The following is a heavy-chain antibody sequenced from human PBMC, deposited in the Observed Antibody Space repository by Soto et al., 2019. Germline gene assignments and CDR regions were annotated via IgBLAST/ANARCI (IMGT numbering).Heavy chain of an antibody. CDR1: GGTFSSYA. CDR3: ARGVELRSAFEI. V-gene: IGHV1-69*13. D-gene: IGHD1-7*01. Sequence: ASVKVSCTASGGTFSSYAISWVRQAPGQGLEWMGGIIPIFGTVNYAQKFQGRVTITADESTSTAYMELSSLRSEDTAVYYCARGVELRSAFEIGGQGTMVTV. CDR2: IIPIFGTV. J-gene: IGHJ3*02.